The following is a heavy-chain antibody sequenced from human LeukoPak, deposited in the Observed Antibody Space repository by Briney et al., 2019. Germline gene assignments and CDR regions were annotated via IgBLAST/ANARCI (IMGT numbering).Heavy chain of an antibody. CDR3: ARDIGRPEGGYYYMDV. CDR1: GYTFTSHG. J-gene: IGHJ6*03. V-gene: IGHV1-18*01. CDR2: ISAYNGNT. Sequence: ASVKVSCKASGYTFTSHGISWVRQAPGQGLEWMGWISAYNGNTNYAQKLQGRVTMTTDTSTSTAYMELTSLRSEDTAMYYCARDIGRPEGGYYYMDVWGKGTTVIVSS. D-gene: IGHD1-26*01.